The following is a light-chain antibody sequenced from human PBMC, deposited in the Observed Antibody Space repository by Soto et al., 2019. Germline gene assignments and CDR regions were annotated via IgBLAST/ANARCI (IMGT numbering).Light chain of an antibody. CDR3: SSYTSSGTLMV. Sequence: QSALTQPASVSGSPGQSITISCTGTSSDVGGYNYVSWYQQHPGKAPKLMIYDVSNRPSGVSNRFSGSKSGNTASLTISGLQAADAADYYCSSYTSSGTLMVFGGGTKLTVL. CDR2: DVS. J-gene: IGLJ2*01. CDR1: SSDVGGYNY. V-gene: IGLV2-14*01.